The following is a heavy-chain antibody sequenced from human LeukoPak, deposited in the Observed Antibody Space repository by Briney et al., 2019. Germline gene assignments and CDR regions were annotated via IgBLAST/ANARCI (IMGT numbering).Heavy chain of an antibody. CDR2: IYDNGVT. Sequence: SETLSLSCNVSGDSVSSGYWTWIRQSPAKGLEWIGFIYDNGVTDYNPSLKSRPIISLDTSKNQFSLNLRSVSAADSAIYCAGRGHRYSRDWGQGILVTVSS. D-gene: IGHD2-15*01. CDR3: GRGHRYSRD. CDR1: GDSVSSGY. J-gene: IGHJ1*01. V-gene: IGHV4-4*09.